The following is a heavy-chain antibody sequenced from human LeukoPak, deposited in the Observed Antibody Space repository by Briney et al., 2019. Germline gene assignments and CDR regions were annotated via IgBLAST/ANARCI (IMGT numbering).Heavy chain of an antibody. J-gene: IGHJ4*02. V-gene: IGHV3-7*04. CDR2: IKPDGSDK. CDR1: GFTFSSYW. CDR3: ARDLNWDADY. Sequence: GGSLRLSCAASGFTFSSYWMSWVRQAPGKGPEWVANIKPDGSDKYYVDSVKGRLTISRDNAQNSLFLQMNSLRAEDTAVYYCARDLNWDADYWGQGTLVTVSS. D-gene: IGHD1-1*01.